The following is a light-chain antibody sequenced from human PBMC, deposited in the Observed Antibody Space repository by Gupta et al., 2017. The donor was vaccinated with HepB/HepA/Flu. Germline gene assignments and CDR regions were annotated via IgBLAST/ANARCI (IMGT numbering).Light chain of an antibody. Sequence: HYVLTQTPSKSGAPGQMVTISCTWNTSNIAAGFYAHCYQQLPGTAPKNLIFYNNNPHPGVADRFSGSKSGTSASLAITGLQAEDEGDDYCQSYDSSRSGSRVFGGGTKLTVL. J-gene: IGLJ2*01. CDR2: YNN. V-gene: IGLV1-40*01. CDR1: TSNIAAGFY. CDR3: QSYDSSRSGSRV.